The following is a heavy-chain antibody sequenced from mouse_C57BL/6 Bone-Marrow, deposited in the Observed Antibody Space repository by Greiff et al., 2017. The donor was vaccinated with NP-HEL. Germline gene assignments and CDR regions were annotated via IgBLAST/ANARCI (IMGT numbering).Heavy chain of an antibody. V-gene: IGHV1-61*01. J-gene: IGHJ2*01. CDR1: GYTFTSYW. CDR2: IYPSDSET. CDR3: ARNWDFDY. D-gene: IGHD4-1*01. Sequence: VQGVESGAELVRPGSSVKLSCKASGYTFTSYWMDWVKQRPGQGLEWIGNIYPSDSETHYNQKFKDKATLTVDKSSSTAYMQLSSLTSEDSAVYYCARNWDFDYWGQGTTLTVSS.